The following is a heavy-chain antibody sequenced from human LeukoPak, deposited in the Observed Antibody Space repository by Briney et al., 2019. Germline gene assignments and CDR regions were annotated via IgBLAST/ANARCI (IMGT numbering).Heavy chain of an antibody. CDR1: GFTFSNYA. CDR3: ARVWYGELKVDV. J-gene: IGHJ6*02. Sequence: GGSLRLSCEASGFTFSNYAMSWVRQAPGKGLEWVSTIIGSGGTTYYADSVKGRFTISRDNSKNTLSLQMNSLRAEDTAVYCCARVWYGELKVDVWGQGTTVTVSS. V-gene: IGHV3-23*01. CDR2: IIGSGGTT. D-gene: IGHD3-10*01.